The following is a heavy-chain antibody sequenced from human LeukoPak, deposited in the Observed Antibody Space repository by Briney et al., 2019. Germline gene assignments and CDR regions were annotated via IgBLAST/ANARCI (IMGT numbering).Heavy chain of an antibody. D-gene: IGHD3-16*01. CDR1: GFNFGTHW. CDR2: LSGSGETT. J-gene: IGHJ3*01. V-gene: IGHV3-23*01. CDR3: AKTFGEFSVIAFDL. Sequence: GGSLRLSCAASGFNFGTHWMTWVRQAPGKGLEWVSALSGSGETTYYADSVEGRFTISRDNSKNTLYLQMNSLRAEDTAAYYCAKTFGEFSVIAFDLWGQGTMVTVSS.